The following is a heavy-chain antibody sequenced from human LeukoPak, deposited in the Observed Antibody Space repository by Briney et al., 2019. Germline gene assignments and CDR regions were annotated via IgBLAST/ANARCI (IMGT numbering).Heavy chain of an antibody. D-gene: IGHD2-15*01. J-gene: IGHJ4*02. CDR2: ISGSGGSI. V-gene: IGHV3-23*01. Sequence: GGSLRLSCVASGFTFNNYAMSWVRQAPGKELEWVSAISGSGGSIFYADSVKGRFTISRDNSKNTLYPQMNSLRVEDTAVYHCAQHLGYCSAGTCYFPYWGQGALVTVSS. CDR3: AQHLGYCSAGTCYFPY. CDR1: GFTFNNYA.